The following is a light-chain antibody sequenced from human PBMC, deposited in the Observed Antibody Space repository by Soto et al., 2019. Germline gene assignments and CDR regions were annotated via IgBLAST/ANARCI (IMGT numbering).Light chain of an antibody. J-gene: IGKJ5*01. CDR1: QSLLHSNGYNY. CDR3: MQALQAPVN. V-gene: IGKV2-28*01. CDR2: LGS. Sequence: DIVMTQSPLSLPVTPGEPASISCRSSQSLLHSNGYNYLVRYLQKPGQSPQLLIYLGSNRASGVPDRFSGSGSGTEFTLKISRVEAEDVGVYYCMQALQAPVNFGQGTRLEIK.